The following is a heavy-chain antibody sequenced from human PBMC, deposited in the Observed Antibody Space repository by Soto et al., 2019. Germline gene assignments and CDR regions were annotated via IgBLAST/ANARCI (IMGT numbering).Heavy chain of an antibody. D-gene: IGHD6-13*01. CDR1: GGSFSGYY. Sequence: SETLSLTCAVYGGSFSGYYWSWIRQPPGKGLGWIGEINHSGSTNYNPSLKSRVTISVDTSKNQFSLKLSSVTAADTAVYYCARGTAGRIAAAGTDYYYYGMDVWGQGTTVTSP. V-gene: IGHV4-34*01. CDR2: INHSGST. J-gene: IGHJ6*02. CDR3: ARGTAGRIAAAGTDYYYYGMDV.